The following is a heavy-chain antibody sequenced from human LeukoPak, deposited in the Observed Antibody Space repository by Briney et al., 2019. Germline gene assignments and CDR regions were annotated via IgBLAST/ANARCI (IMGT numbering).Heavy chain of an antibody. Sequence: SGTLSLTCTVSGGSISSHYWSWIRQPPGKGLEWIGYIYYSGSTNYNPSLKSRVTISVDTSKNQFSLKLSSVTAADTAVYYCAREGGGYDFSWFDPWGQGTLVTVSS. CDR3: AREGGGYDFSWFDP. CDR2: IYYSGST. CDR1: GGSISSHY. D-gene: IGHD5-12*01. J-gene: IGHJ5*02. V-gene: IGHV4-59*11.